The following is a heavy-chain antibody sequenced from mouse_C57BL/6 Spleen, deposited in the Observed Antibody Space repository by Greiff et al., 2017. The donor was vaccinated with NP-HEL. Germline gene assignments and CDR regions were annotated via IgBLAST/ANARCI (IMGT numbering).Heavy chain of an antibody. J-gene: IGHJ2*01. V-gene: IGHV3-6*01. CDR2: ISYDGSN. CDR1: GYSITSGYY. Sequence: EVKLQESGPGLVKPSQSLSLTCSVTGYSITSGYYWNWIRQFPGNKLEWMGYISYDGSNNYNPTLKNRISITRDTSKNQFFLKLNSVTTEDTATYYCAREEFLHYFDYWGQGTTLTVSS. CDR3: AREEFLHYFDY.